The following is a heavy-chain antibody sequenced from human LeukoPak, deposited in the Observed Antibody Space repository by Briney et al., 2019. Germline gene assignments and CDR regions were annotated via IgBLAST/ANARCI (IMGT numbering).Heavy chain of an antibody. V-gene: IGHV1-46*01. J-gene: IGHJ2*01. D-gene: IGHD2-21*02. CDR2: INPSGGST. CDR1: GYTFTSYY. Sequence: ASVKVSCKASGYTFTSYYMHWVRQAPGQGLEWMGIINPSGGSTSYAQKFQGRVTMTRDASTSTVYMELSSLRSEDTAVYYCARDRGSKRVAYCGGDCYIGYFDLWGRGTLVTVSS. CDR3: ARDRGSKRVAYCGGDCYIGYFDL.